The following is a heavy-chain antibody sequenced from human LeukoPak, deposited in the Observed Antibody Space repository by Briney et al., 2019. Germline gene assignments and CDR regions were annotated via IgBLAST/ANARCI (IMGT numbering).Heavy chain of an antibody. V-gene: IGHV4-59*01. CDR2: IYYSGST. CDR3: AGDAYYDSSGPYHGNWFDP. CDR1: CGSISSYY. J-gene: IGHJ5*02. Sequence: SETLSLTCTVSCGSISSYYWSWIRQPPEKGLEWIGYIYYSGSTNYNPSLKSRVTISVDTSKNQFSLKLSSVTAADTAVYYCAGDAYYDSSGPYHGNWFDPWGQGTLVTVSS. D-gene: IGHD3-22*01.